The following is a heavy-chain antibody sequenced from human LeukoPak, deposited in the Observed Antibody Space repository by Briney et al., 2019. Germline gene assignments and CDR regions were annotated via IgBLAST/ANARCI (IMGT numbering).Heavy chain of an antibody. Sequence: ASVKVSCKASGYTFTAYYLHWVRQAPGQGLEWMGWINTNTGNPTYAQGFTGRFVFSLDTSVSTAYLQISSLKAEDTAVYYCARGISSSWYRVIDYWGQGTLVTVSS. D-gene: IGHD6-13*01. V-gene: IGHV7-4-1*02. CDR2: INTNTGNP. J-gene: IGHJ4*02. CDR3: ARGISSSWYRVIDY. CDR1: GYTFTAYY.